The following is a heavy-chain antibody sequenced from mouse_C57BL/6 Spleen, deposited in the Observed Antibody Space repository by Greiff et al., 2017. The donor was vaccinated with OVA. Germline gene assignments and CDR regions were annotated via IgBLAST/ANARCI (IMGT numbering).Heavy chain of an antibody. Sequence: QVQLQQPGAELVMPGASVKLSCKASGYTFTGYWMHWVKQRPGQGLEWIGEINPSDSYTNYNQKFKGKSTLTVDKSSSTAYMQLSSLTSEDAAVYYCARGKKPQGFAYWGQGTLVTVSA. V-gene: IGHV1-69*01. CDR1: GYTFTGYW. J-gene: IGHJ3*01. CDR2: INPSDSYT. CDR3: ARGKKPQGFAY.